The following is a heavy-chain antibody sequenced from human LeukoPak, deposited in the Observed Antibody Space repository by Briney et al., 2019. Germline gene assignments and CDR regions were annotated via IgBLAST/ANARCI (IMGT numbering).Heavy chain of an antibody. CDR1: GFTLSCYD. J-gene: IGHJ4*02. D-gene: IGHD4-17*01. Sequence: GGSLRLSCVASGFTLSCYDMMWVRQRPGKGLEWVSSISKSDDRTYYADSVKGRFAISRDKSKSTVYLQMSSLRVDDTAVYYCAKDPFTFDGDYGDTWGQGTLVTVSS. CDR3: AKDPFTFDGDYGDT. V-gene: IGHV3-23*01. CDR2: ISKSDDRT.